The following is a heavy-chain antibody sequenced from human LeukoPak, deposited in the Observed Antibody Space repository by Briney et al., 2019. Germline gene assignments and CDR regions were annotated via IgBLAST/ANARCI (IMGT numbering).Heavy chain of an antibody. CDR2: ISSSSSYI. J-gene: IGHJ4*02. Sequence: GGSLRLSCAASGFTFSSYSMNWVRQAPGKGLEWVSSISSSSSYIYYADSVKGRFTISRDNAMNSMYLQMNSLRAEDTAVYYCARVQQQQVYYFDYWGQGTLVTVSS. CDR1: GFTFSSYS. D-gene: IGHD6-13*01. CDR3: ARVQQQQVYYFDY. V-gene: IGHV3-21*01.